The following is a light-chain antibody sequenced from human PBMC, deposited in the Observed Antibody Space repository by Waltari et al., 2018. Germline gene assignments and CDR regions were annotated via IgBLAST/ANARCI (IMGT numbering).Light chain of an antibody. CDR2: STS. Sequence: EIVLTQSPGPLSLSPGERATLPCRASQTINSNYLAWYQHKPGQAPRLLIYSTSSRATGIPDRFSGGGSGTDFTLTISRLEPEDFAMYYCQQFDDSPPSWTFGQGTKVEIK. V-gene: IGKV3-20*01. CDR3: QQFDDSPPSWT. CDR1: QTINSNY. J-gene: IGKJ1*01.